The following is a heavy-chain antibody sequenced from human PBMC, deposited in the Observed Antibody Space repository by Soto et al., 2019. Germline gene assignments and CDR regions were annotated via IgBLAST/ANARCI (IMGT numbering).Heavy chain of an antibody. V-gene: IGHV1-69*01. CDR1: GGSFTNYF. Sequence: QVQLVQSGAEMKKPGSSVRVSCRSSGGSFTNYFIGWVRQAPGHGPEWMGGIIPMLGTPQYAQKFQDRVTITAVESTSTAFLHLRSLRFEDTAIYYCARQYSTAYFDYWGQGTLVTVSS. D-gene: IGHD2-21*01. CDR3: ARQYSTAYFDY. CDR2: IIPMLGTP. J-gene: IGHJ4*02.